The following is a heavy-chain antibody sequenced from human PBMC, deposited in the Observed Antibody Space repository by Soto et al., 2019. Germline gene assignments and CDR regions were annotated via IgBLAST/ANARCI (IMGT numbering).Heavy chain of an antibody. J-gene: IGHJ6*02. Sequence: PSETLSLTCTVSGGSATSYYWSCIRQPPGKALEWIGTIYYSGSTNYNPSLKSRVSLSVDTSKNQFSLKVGSVTAADTAVYFCARALYGSGVLDVWGQGTTVTVSS. CDR1: GGSATSYY. D-gene: IGHD3-10*01. V-gene: IGHV4-59*02. CDR3: ARALYGSGVLDV. CDR2: IYYSGST.